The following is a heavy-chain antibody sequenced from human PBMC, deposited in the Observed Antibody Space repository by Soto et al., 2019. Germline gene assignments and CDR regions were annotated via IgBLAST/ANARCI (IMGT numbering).Heavy chain of an antibody. CDR1: GFTFSSYG. CDR2: ISYDGSNK. CDR3: AKVGGYYDSSGYYDY. D-gene: IGHD3-22*01. V-gene: IGHV3-30*18. Sequence: GGSLRLSCAASGFTFSSYGMHWVRQAPGKGLEWVAVISYDGSNKYYADSVKGRFTISRDNSKNTLYLQMNSLRAEDTAVYYCAKVGGYYDSSGYYDYWGQGT. J-gene: IGHJ4*02.